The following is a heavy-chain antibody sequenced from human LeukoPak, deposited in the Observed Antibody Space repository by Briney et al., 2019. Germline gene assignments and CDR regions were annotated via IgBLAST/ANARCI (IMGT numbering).Heavy chain of an antibody. CDR3: ARDERIVVVIAPTDAFDI. CDR1: GFTFSSYS. V-gene: IGHV3-21*03. Sequence: GGSLRLSCAASGFTFSSYSMNWGRQAPGKGLEWVSSISSSSSYIYYADSVKGRFTISRDNAKNSLYLQMNSLRAEDTPVYYCARDERIVVVIAPTDAFDIWGQGTMVTVSS. D-gene: IGHD2-21*01. CDR2: ISSSSSYI. J-gene: IGHJ3*02.